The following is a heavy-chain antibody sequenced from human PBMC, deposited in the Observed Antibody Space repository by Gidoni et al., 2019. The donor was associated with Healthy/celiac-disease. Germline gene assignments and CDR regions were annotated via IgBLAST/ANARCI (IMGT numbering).Heavy chain of an antibody. CDR2: IKSKTDGGTT. V-gene: IGHV3-15*07. J-gene: IGHJ6*03. D-gene: IGHD2-2*02. Sequence: EVQLVESGGGLVKPGGSLRLSCAASGFTFSNAWMNWVRQAPGKGLEWVGRIKSKTDGGTTDYAAPVKGRFTISRDDSKNTLYLQMNSLKTEDTAVYYCTTDSGSVPAAILAQFYYYYMDVWGKGTTVTVSS. CDR3: TTDSGSVPAAILAQFYYYYMDV. CDR1: GFTFSNAW.